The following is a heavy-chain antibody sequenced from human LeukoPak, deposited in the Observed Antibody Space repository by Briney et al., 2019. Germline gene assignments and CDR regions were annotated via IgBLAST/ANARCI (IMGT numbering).Heavy chain of an antibody. CDR2: IIPIFVTA. D-gene: IGHD3-10*01. J-gene: IGHJ4*02. CDR3: ARGDPGGFGELIDY. CDR1: GGTFSSYA. V-gene: IGHV1-69*13. Sequence: ASVKVSCKASGGTFSSYAFNWVRQAPGQGLEWMGEIIPIFVTANYAQKFQGRVTITADEFTSTAYMELTSLISEDTAMYYCARGDPGGFGELIDYWGQGTLVTVSS.